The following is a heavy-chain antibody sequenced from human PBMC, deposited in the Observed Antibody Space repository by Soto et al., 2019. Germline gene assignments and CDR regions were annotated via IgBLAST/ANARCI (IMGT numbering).Heavy chain of an antibody. CDR3: AWRGYSSSWDYYYCYGMDV. Sequence: QVQLVQSGAEVKKPGASVKVSCKASGYTFTSYDINWVRQATGQGLEWMGWMNPNSGNTGYAQKFQGRVTMTRNTSTTTDYMELSRLRSEGTAVYYCAWRGYSSSWDYYYCYGMDVGGQGTTVTVSS. D-gene: IGHD6-13*01. CDR2: MNPNSGNT. CDR1: GYTFTSYD. J-gene: IGHJ6*02. V-gene: IGHV1-8*01.